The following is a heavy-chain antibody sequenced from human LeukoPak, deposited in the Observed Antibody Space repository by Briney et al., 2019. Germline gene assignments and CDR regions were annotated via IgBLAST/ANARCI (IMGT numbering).Heavy chain of an antibody. CDR3: ARGSWSSSIDY. Sequence: ETLSLTCTVSGGSISSYYWSWIRQPPGKGLEWIGYIYYSGSTYYNPSLKSRVTISVDTSKNQFSLKLSSVTAADTAVYYCARGSWSSSIDYWGQGTLVTVSS. J-gene: IGHJ4*02. CDR1: GGSISSYY. D-gene: IGHD6-6*01. V-gene: IGHV4-59*08. CDR2: IYYSGST.